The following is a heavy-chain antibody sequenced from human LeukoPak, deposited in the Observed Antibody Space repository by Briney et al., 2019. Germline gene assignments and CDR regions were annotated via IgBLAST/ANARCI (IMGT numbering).Heavy chain of an antibody. J-gene: IGHJ3*02. CDR2: ISGSGGST. Sequence: PGGSLRLSCAASGFTFSSYAMSWVRQAPWKGLEWVSAISGSGGSTYYADSVKGRFTISRDNSKNTLFLQMNSLRAEDTAVYYCAKGRYYYDSSDAFDIWGQGTMVTVSS. D-gene: IGHD3-22*01. CDR3: AKGRYYYDSSDAFDI. V-gene: IGHV3-23*01. CDR1: GFTFSSYA.